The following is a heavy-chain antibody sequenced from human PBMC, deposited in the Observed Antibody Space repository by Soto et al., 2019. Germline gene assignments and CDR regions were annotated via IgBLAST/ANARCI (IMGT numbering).Heavy chain of an antibody. D-gene: IGHD6-19*01. V-gene: IGHV3-23*01. J-gene: IGHJ4*02. CDR2: MSGTGGST. CDR3: AKAGFSSGWSPSYFDY. CDR1: GFTFSSYA. Sequence: EVQLLESGGGLVQPGRSLRLSCAAAGFTFSSYAMNWVRQAPGKGLEWVSAMSGTGGSTYYADSVKGRFTISRDNSKNTLYLQMNSLRFEDTAVFYFAKAGFSSGWSPSYFDYWGQGTLVTVSS.